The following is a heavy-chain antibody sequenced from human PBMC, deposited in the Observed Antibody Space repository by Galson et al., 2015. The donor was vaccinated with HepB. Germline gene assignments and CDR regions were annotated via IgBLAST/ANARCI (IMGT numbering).Heavy chain of an antibody. CDR2: IKQDGSEK. CDR3: TRVSLTIGARFFDF. J-gene: IGHJ4*02. D-gene: IGHD6-6*01. Sequence: SLRLSCAASGFTFSSYWMSWVRQAPGKGLEWVANIKQDGSEKYYVDSVKGRFTISRDNAKNSLYLQMNSLKTEDTAVYYCTRVSLTIGARFFDFWGQGALVTVSS. V-gene: IGHV3-7*03. CDR1: GFTFSSYW.